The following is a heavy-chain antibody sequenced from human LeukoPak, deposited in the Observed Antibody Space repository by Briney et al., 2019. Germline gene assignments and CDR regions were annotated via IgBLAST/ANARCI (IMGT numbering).Heavy chain of an antibody. CDR2: IYSDGST. V-gene: IGHV3-53*01. CDR3: ARELREHGVFDI. D-gene: IGHD1-26*01. J-gene: IGHJ3*02. CDR1: GFTVSRNY. Sequence: GGSLRLSCAASGFTVSRNYMSWVRQAPGKGLEWVSEIYSDGSTYYAASVKGRFSISRDNSKNTVHLQMNSLRAEDTAVYYCARELREHGVFDIWGQGTMVTVSS.